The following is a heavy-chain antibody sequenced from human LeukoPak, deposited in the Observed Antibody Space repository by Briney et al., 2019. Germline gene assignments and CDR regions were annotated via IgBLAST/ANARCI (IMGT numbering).Heavy chain of an antibody. CDR2: IYYSGST. D-gene: IGHD4-17*01. CDR3: ARHRGDYVAENFDY. Sequence: SETLSLTCAVYGGSFSGYYWSWIRQPPGKGLEWIGSIYYSGSTYYNPSLKSRVTISVDTSKNQFSLKLSSVTAADTAVYYCARHRGDYVAENFDYWGQGALVTVSS. J-gene: IGHJ4*02. V-gene: IGHV4-34*01. CDR1: GGSFSGYY.